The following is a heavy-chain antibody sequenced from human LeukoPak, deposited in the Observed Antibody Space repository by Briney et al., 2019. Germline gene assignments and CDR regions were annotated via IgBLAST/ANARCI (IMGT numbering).Heavy chain of an antibody. D-gene: IGHD3-22*01. CDR2: INPSGGST. Sequence: ASVKVSCKASGYTFTTYYMHWVRQAPGQGLEWMGIINPSGGSTTYAQKFQGRVTMSRDTSMSTVYMELSSLRSEDTAVYYCASPSSYYYDSSDSRAFDIWGQGTMVTVSS. J-gene: IGHJ3*02. CDR1: GYTFTTYY. V-gene: IGHV1-46*03. CDR3: ASPSSYYYDSSDSRAFDI.